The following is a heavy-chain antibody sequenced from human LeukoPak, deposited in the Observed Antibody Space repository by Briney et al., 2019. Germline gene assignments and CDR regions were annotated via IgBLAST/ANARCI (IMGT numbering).Heavy chain of an antibody. V-gene: IGHV4-4*02. CDR1: GGPISSTKW. J-gene: IGHJ4*02. D-gene: IGHD3-3*01. CDR2: VHLDGRT. Sequence: SETLSLTCGVSGGPISSTKWWTWIRQPPGKGLEWIGEVHLDGRTNYNPSLESRLTMSVDLSENHISLKLTSVTAADTAVYFCAREDGFYRPLDYAGQGTLVTVSS. CDR3: AREDGFYRPLDY.